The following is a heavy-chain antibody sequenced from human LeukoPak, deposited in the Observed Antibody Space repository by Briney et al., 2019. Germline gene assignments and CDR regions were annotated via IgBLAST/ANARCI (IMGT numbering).Heavy chain of an antibody. V-gene: IGHV3-48*01. D-gene: IGHD4-23*01. CDR2: ISSDSTAI. J-gene: IGHJ4*02. Sequence: GGSLRLSCVASGFTFSTYSMNWVRQAPGKGLEWVSYISSDSTAIYYADSMKGRFTISRDNAENSLYLQMNSLRAEDTAVYYCASPDYGGNPSLLAYWGQGTLVTVSS. CDR1: GFTFSTYS. CDR3: ASPDYGGNPSLLAY.